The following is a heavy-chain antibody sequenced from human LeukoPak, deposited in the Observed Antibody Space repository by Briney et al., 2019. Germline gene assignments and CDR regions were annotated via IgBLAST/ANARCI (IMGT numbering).Heavy chain of an antibody. J-gene: IGHJ4*02. V-gene: IGHV4-59*01. CDR3: ASLPRSGSFHFDY. Sequence: SETLSLTCTVSGGSISSYYWSWIRQPPGKGLEWIGYIYYSGGTNYNPSLKSRVTISVDTSKNQFSLKLSSVTAADTAVYYCASLPRSGSFHFDYWGQGTLVTVSS. CDR2: IYYSGGT. CDR1: GGSISSYY. D-gene: IGHD3-10*01.